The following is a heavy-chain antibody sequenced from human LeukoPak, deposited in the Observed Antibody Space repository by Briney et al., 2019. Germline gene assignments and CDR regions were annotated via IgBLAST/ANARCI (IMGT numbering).Heavy chain of an antibody. CDR1: GFTFSSYA. CDR3: AKSRYPTVTRLGYYYGMDV. Sequence: PGGSLRLSCAASGFTFSSYAMSWVRQAPGKGLEWVSAISGSGGSTYYADSVKGRFTISRDNSKNTLYLQMNSLGAEDTAVYYCAKSRYPTVTRLGYYYGMDVWGKGTTVTVSS. D-gene: IGHD4-17*01. CDR2: ISGSGGST. V-gene: IGHV3-23*01. J-gene: IGHJ6*04.